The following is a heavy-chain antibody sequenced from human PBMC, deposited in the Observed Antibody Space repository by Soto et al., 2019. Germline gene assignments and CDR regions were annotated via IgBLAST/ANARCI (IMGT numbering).Heavy chain of an antibody. J-gene: IGHJ5*02. CDR2: IWYDGSNK. Sequence: QVQLVESGGGVVQPGRSLRLSCAASGFTFSSYGMHWVRQAPGKGLEWVAVIWYDGSNKYYADSVKGRFTISRDNSKNPLYLQMNSLRAEDTAVYYCARDRRGWGGPIDWFDPWGQGTLVTVSS. CDR3: ARDRRGWGGPIDWFDP. D-gene: IGHD3-16*01. CDR1: GFTFSSYG. V-gene: IGHV3-33*01.